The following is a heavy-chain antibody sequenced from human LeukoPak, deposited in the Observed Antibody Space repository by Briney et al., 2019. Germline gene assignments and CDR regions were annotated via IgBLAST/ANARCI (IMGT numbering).Heavy chain of an antibody. CDR3: ARRYTDYYGSGYAFDI. CDR2: IYPGDSDT. V-gene: IGHV5-51*01. Sequence: NRGESLKISCKGSGYSFTSYWIGWVRQMPGKGLEWMGIIYPGDSDTRYSPSFQGQVTISADKSISTAYLQWSSLKASDTAMYYCARRYTDYYGSGYAFDIWGQGTMVTVSS. D-gene: IGHD3-10*01. CDR1: GYSFTSYW. J-gene: IGHJ3*02.